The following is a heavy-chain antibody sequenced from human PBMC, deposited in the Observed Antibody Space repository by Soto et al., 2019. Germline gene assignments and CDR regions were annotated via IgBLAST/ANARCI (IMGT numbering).Heavy chain of an antibody. D-gene: IGHD2-15*01. CDR2: IIPILGIA. Sequence: ASVKVSCKASGGTFSSYAISWVRQAPGQGLEWMGRIIPILGIANYAQKFQGRVTITADKSTSTAYMELSSLRSEDTAVYYCARVFGDCSGGSCYFDYWGQGTLVTVSS. V-gene: IGHV1-69*04. CDR1: GGTFSSYA. J-gene: IGHJ4*02. CDR3: ARVFGDCSGGSCYFDY.